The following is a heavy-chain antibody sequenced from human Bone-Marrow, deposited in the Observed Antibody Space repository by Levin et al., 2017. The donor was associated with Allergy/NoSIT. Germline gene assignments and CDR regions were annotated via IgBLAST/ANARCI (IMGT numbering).Heavy chain of an antibody. J-gene: IGHJ6*02. Sequence: GESLKISCKASGYTFTGYYMHWVRQAPGQGLEWMGWINPNSGGTNYAQKFQGRVTMTRDTSISTAYMELSRLRSDDTAVYYCARKKYSGYYYYGMDVWGQGTTVTVSS. D-gene: IGHD1-26*01. CDR2: INPNSGGT. CDR3: ARKKYSGYYYYGMDV. V-gene: IGHV1-2*02. CDR1: GYTFTGYY.